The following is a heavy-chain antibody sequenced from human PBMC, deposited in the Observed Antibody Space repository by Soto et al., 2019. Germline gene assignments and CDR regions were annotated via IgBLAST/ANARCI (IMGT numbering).Heavy chain of an antibody. Sequence: QVQLVQSGAEVKKPGSSVKVSCKASGGTFSSYAISWVRQAPGQGLEWMGGIIPIFGTANYAQKIQGRVTITEDESTSTAYMELSSLRSEDTAVYYCARRYYDSSGYFGYSSFDPWGQGTLVTVSS. V-gene: IGHV1-69*01. J-gene: IGHJ5*02. CDR2: IIPIFGTA. CDR3: ARRYYDSSGYFGYSSFDP. CDR1: GGTFSSYA. D-gene: IGHD3-22*01.